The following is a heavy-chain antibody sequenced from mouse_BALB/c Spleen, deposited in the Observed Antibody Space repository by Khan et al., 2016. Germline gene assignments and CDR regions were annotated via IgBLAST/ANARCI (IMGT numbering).Heavy chain of an antibody. J-gene: IGHJ1*01. CDR1: GFSLTSYG. Sequence: VQLQESGPGLVAPSQSLSITCTVSGFSLTSYGVHWVRQPPGKGLEWLGVIWAGGSTNYNSALMSRLSLSKDNSKSPVFLKMNSLQTDDTAMYYCARGGGNWYFDVWGAGTTVTVSS. CDR3: ARGGGNWYFDV. CDR2: IWAGGST. V-gene: IGHV2-9*02.